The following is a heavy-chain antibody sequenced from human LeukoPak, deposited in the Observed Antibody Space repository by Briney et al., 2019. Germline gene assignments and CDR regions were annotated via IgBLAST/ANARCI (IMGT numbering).Heavy chain of an antibody. V-gene: IGHV3-43*02. CDR3: AKEIDTLGTNAFDI. J-gene: IGHJ3*02. CDR1: GFTFDDYA. D-gene: IGHD2-15*01. CDR2: ISGDGGST. Sequence: PGGSLRLSCAASGFTFDDYAMHWVRLAPGKGLEWVSLISGDGGSTYYADSVRGRFTISRDNSKNSLYLQMDSLRTEDTAFYYCAKEIDTLGTNAFDIWGQGTMVTVSS.